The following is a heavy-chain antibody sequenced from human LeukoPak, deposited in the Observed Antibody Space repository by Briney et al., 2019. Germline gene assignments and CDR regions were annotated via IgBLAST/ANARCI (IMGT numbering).Heavy chain of an antibody. CDR3: ARSRRDTAMGYDAFDI. Sequence: SQTLSLTCAVSGGSISSGGYSWSWIWQPPGKVLEWIGYIYHSGSTYYNPFLKSRVTISVDRSKNQFSLKLSSVTAADTAVYYCARSRRDTAMGYDAFDIWGQGTMVTVSS. D-gene: IGHD5-18*01. CDR1: GGSISSGGYS. J-gene: IGHJ3*02. V-gene: IGHV4-30-2*01. CDR2: IYHSGST.